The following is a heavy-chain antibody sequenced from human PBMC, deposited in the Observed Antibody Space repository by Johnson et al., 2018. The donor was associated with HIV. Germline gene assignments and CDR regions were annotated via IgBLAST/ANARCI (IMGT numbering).Heavy chain of an antibody. V-gene: IGHV3-11*04. D-gene: IGHD4-23*01. CDR1: GFTVSSNY. CDR3: ARTGGNHAFDI. Sequence: QVQLVESGGGLVKPGGSLRLSGAASGFTVSSNYMSWVGQPPGKGLEWASVIGGNSGNIGYAALVKGRFTISRDNAKNSLYLQMNSLRAEDTAVYYCARTGGNHAFDIWGQGTMVTVSS. J-gene: IGHJ3*02. CDR2: IGGNSGNI.